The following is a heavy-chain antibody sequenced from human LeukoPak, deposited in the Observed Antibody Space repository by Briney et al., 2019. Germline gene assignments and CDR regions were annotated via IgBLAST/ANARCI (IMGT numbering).Heavy chain of an antibody. Sequence: PGGSLRLSCTASGFTFTSYAMHWVRQAPGKGLEWVAVISYDASNKYYADSVKGRFTISRDNSKNTLYLQMNSLRVEDTAGYYCARGGYCNSPTYYPEDYFDYWGQGTLVTVSS. J-gene: IGHJ4*02. D-gene: IGHD2-2*01. CDR1: GFTFTSYA. V-gene: IGHV3-30*04. CDR3: ARGGYCNSPTYYPEDYFDY. CDR2: ISYDASNK.